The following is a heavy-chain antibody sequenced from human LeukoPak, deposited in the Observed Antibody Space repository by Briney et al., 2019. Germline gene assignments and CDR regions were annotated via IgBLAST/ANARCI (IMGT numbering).Heavy chain of an antibody. J-gene: IGHJ4*02. V-gene: IGHV3-23*01. CDR1: GFTFSSYA. CDR3: ANTPRNYYDSSGYYHYFDY. CDR2: ISGSGGST. Sequence: GGSLRLSCAASGFTFSSYAMSWVRQAPGKGLEWVSAISGSGGSTYYADSVKGRFTISRDNSKNTLYLEMNSLRAEDTAVYYCANTPRNYYDSSGYYHYFDYWGQGTLVTVSS. D-gene: IGHD3-22*01.